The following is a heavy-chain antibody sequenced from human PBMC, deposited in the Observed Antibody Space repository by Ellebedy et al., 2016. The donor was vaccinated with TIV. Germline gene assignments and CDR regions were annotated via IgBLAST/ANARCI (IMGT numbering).Heavy chain of an antibody. CDR2: ISYDGSNK. Sequence: GGSLRLXCAPSGFTFSSYAMHWVRQAPGKGLEWVAVISYDGSNKYYADSVKGRFTISRDNSKNTLYLQMNSLRAEDTAVYYCARGLGLQLWSFDYWGQGTLVTVSS. CDR1: GFTFSSYA. D-gene: IGHD5-18*01. V-gene: IGHV3-30-3*01. CDR3: ARGLGLQLWSFDY. J-gene: IGHJ4*02.